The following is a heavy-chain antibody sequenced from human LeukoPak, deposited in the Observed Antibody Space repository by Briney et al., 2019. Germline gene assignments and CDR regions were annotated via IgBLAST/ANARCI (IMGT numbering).Heavy chain of an antibody. CDR1: GFTFSTYD. Sequence: GGSLRLSCAASGFTFSTYDMNWVRQAPGKGLEWVSVISGTGGTTYYADSVKGRFTISRDNSKNTLFLQMNSLRAEDTAVYYCAKRVSASFPPSHDFWGQGTLVTVSS. CDR2: ISGTGGTT. CDR3: AKRVSASFPPSHDF. J-gene: IGHJ4*02. V-gene: IGHV3-23*01. D-gene: IGHD6-13*01.